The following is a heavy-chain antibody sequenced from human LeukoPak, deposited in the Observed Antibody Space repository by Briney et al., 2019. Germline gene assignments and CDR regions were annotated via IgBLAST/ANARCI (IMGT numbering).Heavy chain of an antibody. J-gene: IGHJ4*02. Sequence: GESLKISCEASGYTFSNYWIGWVRQMPGKGLEWMGIIYPDDSDTKYSPSFQGQVTISADKSISTAYLQWSGLKASDTAMCYCARRSSLRLPWYFDYWGQGTLVTVSS. CDR3: ARRSSLRLPWYFDY. V-gene: IGHV5-51*01. CDR2: IYPDDSDT. CDR1: GYTFSNYW. D-gene: IGHD5-12*01.